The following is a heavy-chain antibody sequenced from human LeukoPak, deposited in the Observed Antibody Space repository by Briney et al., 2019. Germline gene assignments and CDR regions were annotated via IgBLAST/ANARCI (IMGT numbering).Heavy chain of an antibody. Sequence: GGSLRLSCAASGFTFSSYAMHWVRQAPGKGLVWVAIISYGGSNKYYADSVKGRFTISRDNSKNTQYLQINSLRAEDTAVYYCATDPDSSGYYYPIFDYWGQGTLVTVSS. V-gene: IGHV3-30-3*01. D-gene: IGHD3-22*01. CDR1: GFTFSSYA. CDR3: ATDPDSSGYYYPIFDY. J-gene: IGHJ4*02. CDR2: ISYGGSNK.